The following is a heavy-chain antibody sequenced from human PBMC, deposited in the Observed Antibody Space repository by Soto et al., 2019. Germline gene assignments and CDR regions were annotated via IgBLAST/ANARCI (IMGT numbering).Heavy chain of an antibody. Sequence: VQLQESGPGLVKPSETLSLSCDVSGASLLSSYWSWVRQPAGKGLEWIGHIFSRGRTSYNPSLKSRVTMSIDTPNNKFSLNLKSVTASDTAVYYCAKGWDVKYFDHWGQGARVTVSS. CDR3: AKGWDVKYFDH. CDR2: IFSRGRT. CDR1: GASLLSSY. V-gene: IGHV4-4*07. J-gene: IGHJ4*02. D-gene: IGHD1-26*01.